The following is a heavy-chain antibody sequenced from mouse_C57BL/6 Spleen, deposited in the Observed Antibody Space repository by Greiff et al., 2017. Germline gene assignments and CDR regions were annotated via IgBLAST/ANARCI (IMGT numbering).Heavy chain of an antibody. V-gene: IGHV1-26*01. CDR1: GYTFTDYY. J-gene: IGHJ3*01. D-gene: IGHD4-1*01. CDR3: ASGANWASY. Sequence: VQLQQSGPELVKPGASVKISCKASGYTFTDYYMNWVKQSHGKSLEWIGDINPNNGGTSYNQKFKGKATLTVDKSSSTAYMELRSLTSEDSAVYYCASGANWASYWGQGTLVTVSA. CDR2: INPNNGGT.